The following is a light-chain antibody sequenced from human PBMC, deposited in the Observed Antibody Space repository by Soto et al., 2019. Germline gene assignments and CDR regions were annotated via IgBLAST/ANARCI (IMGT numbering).Light chain of an antibody. V-gene: IGLV2-8*01. CDR1: SSDVGGYNY. CDR2: EVS. Sequence: QSVLTQPPSASGSPGQSVTISCTGTSSDVGGYNYVSWYQQHPGKAPKLMIYEVSKRPSGVPDRFSGSKSGNTASLTLSGLQAEDEADYYCSSYAGSRNVVFGGGTKLTVL. J-gene: IGLJ2*01. CDR3: SSYAGSRNVV.